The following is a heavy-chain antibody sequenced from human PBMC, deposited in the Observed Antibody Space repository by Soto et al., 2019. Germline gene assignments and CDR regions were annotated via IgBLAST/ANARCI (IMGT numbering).Heavy chain of an antibody. Sequence: GGSLRLSCAASGFTFSSYAMSWVRQAPGKGLEWVSSISGSGGTTYYADYVKGRFTISRDNSKNTLYLQMNSLRAEDTAVYYCAKGDDYGDYLSTYFDYWGQGILVTVSS. CDR3: AKGDDYGDYLSTYFDY. CDR2: ISGSGGTT. J-gene: IGHJ4*02. V-gene: IGHV3-23*01. D-gene: IGHD4-17*01. CDR1: GFTFSSYA.